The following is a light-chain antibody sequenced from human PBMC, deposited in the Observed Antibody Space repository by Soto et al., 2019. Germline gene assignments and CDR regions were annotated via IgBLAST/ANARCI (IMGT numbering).Light chain of an antibody. CDR3: QQYNLYSAIT. V-gene: IGKV1-5*03. CDR1: QSISDR. Sequence: DIRLTQSPSTLSASVGDRVTITCRASQSISDRLAWYQQKSGKAPRLLIYRASSLENEVPSRFSGSGSGTEFTLTISSLQPYDFATYYCQQYNLYSAITFGQGTKLEI. CDR2: RAS. J-gene: IGKJ2*01.